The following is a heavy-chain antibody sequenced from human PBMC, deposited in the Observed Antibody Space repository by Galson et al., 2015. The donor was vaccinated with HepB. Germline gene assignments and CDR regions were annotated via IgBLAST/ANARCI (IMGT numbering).Heavy chain of an antibody. V-gene: IGHV1-2*02. Sequence: SVKVSCKASGYTFTGYYMHWVRQAPGQGLEWMGWINPNSGGTNYAQKFQGRVTMTRDTSISTAYMELSRLRSDDTAVYYCARDKSAVTTYFDYWGQGTLVTVSS. CDR2: INPNSGGT. CDR1: GYTFTGYY. CDR3: ARDKSAVTTYFDY. J-gene: IGHJ4*02. D-gene: IGHD4-11*01.